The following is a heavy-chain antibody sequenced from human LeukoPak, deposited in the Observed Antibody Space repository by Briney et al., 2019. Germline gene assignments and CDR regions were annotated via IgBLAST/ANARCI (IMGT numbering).Heavy chain of an antibody. CDR1: GFTFSSSA. Sequence: GGSLRLSCAASGFTFSSSAMSWVRQAPGKGLEWVSAISGSGLSTYYADSVKGRFTISRDNSKKTAFLQMNSLTAEDTAVYYAVANMYNYMDVWGKGTTVTVSS. D-gene: IGHD2-2*01. J-gene: IGHJ6*03. V-gene: IGHV3-23*01. CDR2: ISGSGLST. CDR3: VANMYNYMDV.